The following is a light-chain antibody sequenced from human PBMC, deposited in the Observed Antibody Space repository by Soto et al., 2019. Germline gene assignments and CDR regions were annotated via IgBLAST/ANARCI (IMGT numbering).Light chain of an antibody. J-gene: IGKJ4*01. CDR2: KAS. Sequence: IQMTQSPSTLSASVGDRVIITCRASQSISSWLAWYQQKPGKAPKLLIYKASSLESGVPLRFSGSGSGTEFTLTISSLQPDDFATYYCQQFNSYSGLTFGGGTKVDIK. CDR1: QSISSW. V-gene: IGKV1-5*03. CDR3: QQFNSYSGLT.